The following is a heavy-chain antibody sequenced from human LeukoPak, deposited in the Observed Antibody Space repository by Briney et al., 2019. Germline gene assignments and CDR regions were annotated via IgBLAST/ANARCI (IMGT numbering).Heavy chain of an antibody. Sequence: PGGSLRLSCESSEFTFSRNWMSWVRQAPGKGLEYVANISEDGTVKYYPDSVRGRFTISRDNAKNSVFLHMNSLKAEDTALYYCARDKDGSRDAFDVWGQGTLVTVSS. D-gene: IGHD1-26*01. CDR3: ARDKDGSRDAFDV. CDR1: EFTFSRNW. V-gene: IGHV3-7*01. CDR2: ISEDGTVK. J-gene: IGHJ3*01.